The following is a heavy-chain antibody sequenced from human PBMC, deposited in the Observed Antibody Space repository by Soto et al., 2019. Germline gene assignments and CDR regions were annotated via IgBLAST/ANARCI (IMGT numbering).Heavy chain of an antibody. CDR1: GFTFDDYA. V-gene: IGHV3-9*01. CDR2: ISWNSGSI. J-gene: IGHJ6*02. D-gene: IGHD4-17*01. Sequence: PGGSLRLSCAASGFTFDDYAMHWVRQAPGKGLEWVSGISWNSGSIGYADSVKGRFTISRDNAKNSLYLQMNSLRAEDTALHYCAKGDYGPVDYYYYYGFDVWGQGTSVTVSS. CDR3: AKGDYGPVDYYYYYGFDV.